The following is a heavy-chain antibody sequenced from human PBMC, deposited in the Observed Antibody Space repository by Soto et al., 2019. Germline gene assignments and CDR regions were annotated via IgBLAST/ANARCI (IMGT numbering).Heavy chain of an antibody. J-gene: IGHJ3*02. Sequence: EVQLVESGGGLVQPGGSLRLSCAASGFTVSSNYMSWVRQAPGKGLEWVSVIYSGGSTYYADSVKGRFTISRDNSKNTLYLQMNSLRAEDTAVYYCARRYYGDSAYDAFDIWGQGTMVTV. CDR3: ARRYYGDSAYDAFDI. CDR1: GFTVSSNY. CDR2: IYSGGST. V-gene: IGHV3-66*01. D-gene: IGHD4-17*01.